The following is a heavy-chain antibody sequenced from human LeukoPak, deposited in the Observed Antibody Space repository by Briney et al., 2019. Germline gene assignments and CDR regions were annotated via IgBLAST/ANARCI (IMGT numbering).Heavy chain of an antibody. Sequence: GGSLRLSCAASGFTFSSYEMNWVRQAPGKGLEWVSYISSSSTIYYADSVKGRFTISRDNAKNSLYLQMNSLRAEDTAVYYCARDLAWGQGTLVTVSS. V-gene: IGHV3-48*03. CDR3: ARDLA. CDR1: GFTFSSYE. J-gene: IGHJ4*02. CDR2: ISSSSTI.